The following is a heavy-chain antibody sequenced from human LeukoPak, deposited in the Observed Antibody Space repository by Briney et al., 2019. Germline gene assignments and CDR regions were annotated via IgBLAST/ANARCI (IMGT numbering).Heavy chain of an antibody. V-gene: IGHV3-66*01. CDR3: ATLARRVTTILDY. CDR1: GXSFSGYY. CDR2: LYAGGST. Sequence: ETLSLTCAVYGXSFSGYYWSWIRQPPGKGLEWVSVLYAGGSTYFADSVKGRFIISRDNSKNTLYLQMNSLRAEDTAVYYCATLARRVTTILDYWGQGTLVTVSS. J-gene: IGHJ4*02. D-gene: IGHD2-21*02.